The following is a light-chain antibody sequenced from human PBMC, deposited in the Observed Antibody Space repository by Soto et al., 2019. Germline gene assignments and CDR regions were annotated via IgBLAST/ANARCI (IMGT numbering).Light chain of an antibody. V-gene: IGKV3-11*01. Sequence: EIIVSLSLATVSLSNRDRATRSRGASQSVSSYLAWYQQKPGQAPRLLIYDASTRATGIPARFSGSGSGTDFTLTISSLEPEDFAVYYCQQRSNWPFTFGPGSIVDVK. CDR1: QSVSSY. CDR3: QQRSNWPFT. J-gene: IGKJ3*01. CDR2: DAS.